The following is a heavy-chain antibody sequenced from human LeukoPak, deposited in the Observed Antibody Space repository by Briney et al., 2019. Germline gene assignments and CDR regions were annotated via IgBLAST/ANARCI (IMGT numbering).Heavy chain of an antibody. J-gene: IGHJ4*02. CDR3: AGALGGETRGHGPAFGS. CDR1: GYTFISYG. Sequence: GASVKVSCKASGYTFISYGISWVRQAPGQGREWMGWIHAFNGNTNYAQKLQGRVTMTTDAFTSTAYMDLKSLRSDDTAVCYCAGALGGETRGHGPAFGSWGQGTLVTVSS. CDR2: IHAFNGNT. D-gene: IGHD3-16*01. V-gene: IGHV1-18*01.